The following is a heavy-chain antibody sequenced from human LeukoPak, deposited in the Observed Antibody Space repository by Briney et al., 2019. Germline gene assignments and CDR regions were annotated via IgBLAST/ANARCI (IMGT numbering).Heavy chain of an antibody. Sequence: SGGSLRLSCAASGFTFDDYAMHWVRQAPGKGLEWVSGISWNSGSIGYADSVKGRFTISRDNAKNSLYLQMNSLRAEDTAVYYCARGPRGVMAGYYDFWSGEYYYYYYMDVWGKGTTVTVSS. D-gene: IGHD3-3*01. J-gene: IGHJ6*03. CDR1: GFTFDDYA. V-gene: IGHV3-9*01. CDR3: ARGPRGVMAGYYDFWSGEYYYYYYMDV. CDR2: ISWNSGSI.